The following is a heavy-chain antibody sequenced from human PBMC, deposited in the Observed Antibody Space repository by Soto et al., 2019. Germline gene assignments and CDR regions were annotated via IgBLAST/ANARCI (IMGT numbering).Heavy chain of an antibody. D-gene: IGHD3-9*01. CDR3: AKDTHYDILTGYFDY. CDR2: ISWNSGSI. J-gene: IGHJ4*02. V-gene: IGHV3-9*01. CDR1: GFTFDDYA. Sequence: GGSLRLSCAASGFTFDDYAMHWVRQAPGKGLEWVSGISWNSGSIGYADSVKGRFTISRDNAKNSLYLQMNSLRAEDTALYYCAKDTHYDILTGYFDYWGQGTLVTVSS.